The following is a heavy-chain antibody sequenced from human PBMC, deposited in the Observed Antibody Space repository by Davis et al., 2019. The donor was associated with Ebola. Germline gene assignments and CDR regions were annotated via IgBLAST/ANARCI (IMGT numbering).Heavy chain of an antibody. CDR1: GFTFNTCW. V-gene: IGHV3-7*01. CDR2: IKQDGSEK. CDR3: AKDQRVSV. D-gene: IGHD1-1*01. Sequence: GESLKISCAASGFTFNTCWMTWVRQAPGKGLEWVANIKQDGSEKYLVDSVKGRFTISRDNARNSLYLQMNSLRAEGTAVYYCAKDQRVSVWGQGTLVTVSS. J-gene: IGHJ4*02.